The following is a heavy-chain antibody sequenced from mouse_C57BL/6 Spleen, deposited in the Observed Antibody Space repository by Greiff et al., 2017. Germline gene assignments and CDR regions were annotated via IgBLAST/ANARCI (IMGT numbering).Heavy chain of an antibody. CDR3: AKIYGNSYAMNY. D-gene: IGHD2-1*01. J-gene: IGHJ4*01. CDR2: ICGDGST. Sequence: QVQLKESGPGLVAPSQSLSITCTVSGFSLTRYGVSWVRQPPGKGLEWLGVICGDGSTNYHSALISRLSISKDNSKSQVFLKLNSLQTDYTATYYCAKIYGNSYAMNYWGQGTSVTVAS. CDR1: GFSLTRYG. V-gene: IGHV2-3*01.